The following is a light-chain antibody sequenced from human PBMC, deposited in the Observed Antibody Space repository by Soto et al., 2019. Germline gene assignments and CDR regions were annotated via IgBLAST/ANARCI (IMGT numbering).Light chain of an antibody. CDR2: SNN. CDR1: NSNIGGNS. J-gene: IGLJ3*02. V-gene: IGLV1-47*02. CDR3: AAWDDTLSSQV. Sequence: QAVVTQPPSASGTPGQRVTISCSGSNSNIGGNSVNWYQQLPLRAPKLLIYSNNQRPSGVPDRFSGSKSGTSASMAISGVRSEDEADYYCAAWDDTLSSQVFGGGTKVTVL.